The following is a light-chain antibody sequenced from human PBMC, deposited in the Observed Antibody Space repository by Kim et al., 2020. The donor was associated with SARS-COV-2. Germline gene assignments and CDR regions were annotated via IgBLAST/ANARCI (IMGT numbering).Light chain of an antibody. V-gene: IGKV3-15*01. J-gene: IGKJ4*01. CDR1: QNVSSN. CDR3: QQYNSSPRT. Sequence: EIAMTQSPATLSVSPGERATLSCRASQNVSSNLVWYQQKPGQAPRLLIYDASARATGIPDRFSGSGSGTEFTLTIRSLQPEDFAVYYCQQYNSSPRTFGGGTQVEIK. CDR2: DAS.